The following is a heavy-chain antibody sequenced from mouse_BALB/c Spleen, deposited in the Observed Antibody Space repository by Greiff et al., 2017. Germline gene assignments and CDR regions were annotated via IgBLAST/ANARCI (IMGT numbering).Heavy chain of an antibody. CDR3: ARDGGPGAMDY. V-gene: IGHV1-31*01. CDR2: INPYNGAT. Sequence: EVQIQQSGPELVKPGASVKISCKASGYSFTGYYMHWVKQSHVKSLEWIGRINPYNGATSYNQNFKDKASLTVDKSSSTAYMELHSLTSEDSAVYYCARDGGPGAMDYWGQGTSVTVSS. J-gene: IGHJ4*01. D-gene: IGHD4-1*01. CDR1: GYSFTGYY.